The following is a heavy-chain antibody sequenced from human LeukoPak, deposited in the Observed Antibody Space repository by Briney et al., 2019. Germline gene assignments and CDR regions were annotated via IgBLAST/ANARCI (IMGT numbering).Heavy chain of an antibody. V-gene: IGHV3-21*01. CDR3: ARDVGKKPDY. Sequence: PGGSLRLSCAASGFTFSTYTMNWVRQAPRKGLEWVSSIGSSSVFVYYADSLKGRFTISRDNAKNSLYLQMNSLRAEDTAVYYCARDVGKKPDYWGQGTLVTVSS. D-gene: IGHD1-1*01. CDR2: IGSSSVFV. CDR1: GFTFSTYT. J-gene: IGHJ4*02.